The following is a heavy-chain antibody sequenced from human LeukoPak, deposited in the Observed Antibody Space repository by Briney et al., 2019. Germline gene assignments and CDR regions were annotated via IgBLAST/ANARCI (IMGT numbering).Heavy chain of an antibody. CDR2: INHSGST. Sequence: SETLSLTCAVSGGSISSGGYYWSWIRQPPGKGLEWIGEINHSGSTNYNPSLKSRVTISVDTSKNQFSLKLSSVTAADTAVYYCARSIRAPFDYWGQGTLVTVSS. CDR1: GGSISSGGYY. V-gene: IGHV4-34*01. J-gene: IGHJ4*02. CDR3: ARSIRAPFDY.